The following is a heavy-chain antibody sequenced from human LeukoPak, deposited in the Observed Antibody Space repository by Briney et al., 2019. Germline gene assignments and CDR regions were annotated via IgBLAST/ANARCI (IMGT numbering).Heavy chain of an antibody. CDR1: GFSLSTSGVG. Sequence: SGPTLGHPTQSLTLTCTFSGFSLSTSGVGVGLIRQPPVKALEWLALIDWNDDERYSPCQKSRLTITKDTSKNQVVLTMTNMDPVDTATYYCAHELDFWSGSSFDYWGQGTLVTVSS. J-gene: IGHJ4*02. CDR2: IDWNDDE. D-gene: IGHD3-3*01. V-gene: IGHV2-5*01. CDR3: AHELDFWSGSSFDY.